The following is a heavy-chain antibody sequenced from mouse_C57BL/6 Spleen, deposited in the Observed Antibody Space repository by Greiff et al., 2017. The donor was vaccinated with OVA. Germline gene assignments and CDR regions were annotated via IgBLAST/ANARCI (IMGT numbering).Heavy chain of an antibody. CDR2: IHPNSGST. V-gene: IGHV1-64*01. D-gene: IGHD2-2*01. Sequence: QVQLQQPGAELVKPGASVKLSCKASGYTFTSYWMHWVKQRPGQGLEWIGMIHPNSGSTNYNEKFKSKATLTVDKSSSTAYMQLSSLTSEDSAVYYCARDLLGLRRDYGGQGTTLTVSS. J-gene: IGHJ2*01. CDR3: ARDLLGLRRDY. CDR1: GYTFTSYW.